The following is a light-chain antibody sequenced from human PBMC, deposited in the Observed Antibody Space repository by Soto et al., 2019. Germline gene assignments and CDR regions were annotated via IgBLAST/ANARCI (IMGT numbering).Light chain of an antibody. Sequence: QSVLTQPASVSGSPGQSITISCTGTISDVGGYNFVSWHQQYPGKAPKLMICDVSNRPSGASNRFSGSKSGNTASLTTSGLQAEDEADYYCSSFTGSNYVFGTGTKVTVL. CDR2: DVS. CDR3: SSFTGSNYV. J-gene: IGLJ1*01. V-gene: IGLV2-14*03. CDR1: ISDVGGYNF.